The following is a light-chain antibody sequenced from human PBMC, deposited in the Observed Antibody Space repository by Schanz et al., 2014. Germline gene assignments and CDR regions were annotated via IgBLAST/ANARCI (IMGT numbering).Light chain of an antibody. Sequence: EIVMTQSPATLSVSPGERATLSCRASQSVSSNLAWYQQKPGQAPRLLIYGASTRATGIPARFSGSGSGTDFTLTISRLEPEDFAIYYCQQYRNSFTFGQGTKLEIK. CDR1: QSVSSN. J-gene: IGKJ2*01. CDR3: QQYRNSFT. V-gene: IGKV3-15*01. CDR2: GAS.